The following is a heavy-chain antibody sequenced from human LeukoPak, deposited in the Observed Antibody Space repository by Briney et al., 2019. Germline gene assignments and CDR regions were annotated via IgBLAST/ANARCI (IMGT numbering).Heavy chain of an antibody. D-gene: IGHD6-19*01. J-gene: IGHJ3*02. Sequence: SGGSLRLSCAASGLTFSSYAMHWVRPAPGKGLEWVAILSYDGSNKYYADSVKGRFIISRDNSNNTLYLQMNSLRAEDTAVYYCASTPFIWYSSGWTDAFDIWGQGTMVTVSS. CDR3: ASTPFIWYSSGWTDAFDI. CDR1: GLTFSSYA. V-gene: IGHV3-30-3*01. CDR2: LSYDGSNK.